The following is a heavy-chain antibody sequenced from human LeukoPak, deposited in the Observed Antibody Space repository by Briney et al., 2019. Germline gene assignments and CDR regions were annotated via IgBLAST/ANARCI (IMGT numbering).Heavy chain of an antibody. D-gene: IGHD3-9*01. V-gene: IGHV3-23*01. CDR3: AKESQTYYDIMTGYPNYYFDY. CDR1: GFTFSSYA. CDR2: ISGSGANT. Sequence: GGSLRLSCAASGFTFSSYAMSWVRQAPGKGLEWVSAISGSGANTYYVDSVKGRFTISGDNSKNTLYLEMSSLRSDDTAVYYCAKESQTYYDIMTGYPNYYFDYWGQGTLVTVSS. J-gene: IGHJ4*02.